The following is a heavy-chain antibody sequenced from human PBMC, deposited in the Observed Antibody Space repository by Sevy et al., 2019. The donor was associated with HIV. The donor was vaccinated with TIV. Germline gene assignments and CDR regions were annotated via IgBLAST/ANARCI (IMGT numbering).Heavy chain of an antibody. J-gene: IGHJ4*02. CDR2: IKADGIDK. D-gene: IGHD3-16*01. CDR1: GFTFSANW. V-gene: IGHV3-7*01. Sequence: GGSLRLSCAASGFTFSANWMNWVRQAPGKGLEWVANIKADGIDKYYVDSVEGRFTISSDNAKNLLFLQMNSLRVEDTAVYYCAHETFGRFESWGQGTLITVSS. CDR3: AHETFGRFES.